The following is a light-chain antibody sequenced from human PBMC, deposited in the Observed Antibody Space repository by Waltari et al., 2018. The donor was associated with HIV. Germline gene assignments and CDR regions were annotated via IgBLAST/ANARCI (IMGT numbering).Light chain of an antibody. Sequence: EIVLTQSPATLSLFPGERATLSCRASQSVSNYLVWYQQKPGQAPRLLIYDASTRATGIPARFSGSGSGTDFTLTISSLEPEDFATYYCQQYNSYPWTFGQGTKLEIK. CDR2: DAS. V-gene: IGKV3-11*01. J-gene: IGKJ2*02. CDR3: QQYNSYPWT. CDR1: QSVSNY.